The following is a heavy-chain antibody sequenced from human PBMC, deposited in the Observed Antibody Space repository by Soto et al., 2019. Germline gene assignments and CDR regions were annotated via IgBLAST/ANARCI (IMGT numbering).Heavy chain of an antibody. CDR1: GYTFTNYD. Sequence: QVRLVQSGAEVKKPGASVKVSCKASGYTFTNYDINWVRQATGQGLEWMGWMNPKSGNTGYAQQYQGRGIMTRSTYRSTAYMELSSLSSEDTAVYYCVRVYGEIDYWGQGTLVTVSS. J-gene: IGHJ4*02. V-gene: IGHV1-8*01. D-gene: IGHD4-17*01. CDR2: MNPKSGNT. CDR3: VRVYGEIDY.